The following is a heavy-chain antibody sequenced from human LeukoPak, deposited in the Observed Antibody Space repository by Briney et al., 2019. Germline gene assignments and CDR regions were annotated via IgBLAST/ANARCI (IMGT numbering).Heavy chain of an antibody. D-gene: IGHD3-22*01. CDR1: GFTFSSYE. CDR2: ISSSGSTI. J-gene: IGHJ4*02. V-gene: IGHV3-48*03. Sequence: GGSLRLSCAASGFTFSSYEMNWVRQAPGKGLEWVSYISSSGSTIYYADSVKGRFTISRDNAKNSLYLQMNSLRAEDTAVYYCARESYRGGYYFDYWGQGTLVTVSS. CDR3: ARESYRGGYYFDY.